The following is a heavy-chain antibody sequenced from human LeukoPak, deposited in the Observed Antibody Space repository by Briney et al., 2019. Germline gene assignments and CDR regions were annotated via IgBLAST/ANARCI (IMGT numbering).Heavy chain of an antibody. D-gene: IGHD2-8*01. CDR3: ARHFGVYYYYFHMDV. J-gene: IGHJ6*03. CDR2: ISAYNGNT. Sequence: GASVKVSCKASGYTFTSYGISWVRQAPGQGLEWMGWISAYNGNTNYGETLQGRVTLTTDTSTSTVYMELRSLRSDDTAVYYCARHFGVYYYYFHMDVWGKGTTVTVSS. CDR1: GYTFTSYG. V-gene: IGHV1-18*01.